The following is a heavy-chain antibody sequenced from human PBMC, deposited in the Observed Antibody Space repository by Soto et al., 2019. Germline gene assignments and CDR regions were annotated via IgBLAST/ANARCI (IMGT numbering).Heavy chain of an antibody. CDR3: ARTLLSPT. V-gene: IGHV4-39*01. CDR2: IFYSGST. J-gene: IGHJ1*01. CDR1: GGSISSSSYY. D-gene: IGHD2-15*01. Sequence: TLSLTCTVSGGSISSSSYYWGWIRQPPGKGLEWIGSIFYSGSTYYNPSLKSRVTISVDTSKNQFSLKLSSETAADTAAYYCARTLLSPTWGQGTLVTVSS.